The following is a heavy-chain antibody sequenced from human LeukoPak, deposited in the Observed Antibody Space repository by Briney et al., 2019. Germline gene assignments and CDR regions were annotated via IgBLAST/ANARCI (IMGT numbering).Heavy chain of an antibody. CDR1: GFTFSSYT. V-gene: IGHV3-30-3*01. D-gene: IGHD4-23*01. Sequence: GGSLRLSCVVSGFTFSSYTMHWVPQAPGKGLEWVALLSYGGSNKYYADSVKGRFTISRDNSKNTLYLQMNSLRPEDTAVYYCAKAGNYGGNSGSYWYSDLWGRGTLVTVSS. J-gene: IGHJ2*01. CDR3: AKAGNYGGNSGSYWYSDL. CDR2: LSYGGSNK.